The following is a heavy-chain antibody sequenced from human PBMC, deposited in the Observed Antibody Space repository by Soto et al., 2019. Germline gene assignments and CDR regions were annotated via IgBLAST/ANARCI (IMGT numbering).Heavy chain of an antibody. CDR2: ISFSGST. D-gene: IGHD2-15*01. CDR1: GGSISSGGYY. CDR3: AKDRGQYCSGGNCYSGEWFDP. J-gene: IGHJ5*02. Sequence: QVQLQESGPGLVKPSQTLSLTCTVSGGSISSGGYYWNWIRQHPGKGLEWIGYISFSGSTYYNPSLKSRGTISVDMSTNPVSLMLTSVTAADTAVYYCAKDRGQYCSGGNCYSGEWFDPWGQGTLVTVSS. V-gene: IGHV4-31*03.